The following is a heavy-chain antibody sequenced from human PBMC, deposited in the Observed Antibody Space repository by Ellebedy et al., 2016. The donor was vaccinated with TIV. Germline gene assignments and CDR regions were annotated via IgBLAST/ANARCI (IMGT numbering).Heavy chain of an antibody. D-gene: IGHD6-19*01. CDR2: IWYDGSNK. CDR3: AKHSVAATLGCFDY. CDR1: GFTVSNNY. J-gene: IGHJ4*02. Sequence: GESLKISCAASGFTVSNNYMGWVRQAPEKGLEWVAVIWYDGSNKYYADSVKGRFTISRDNSKNTLNLQMNSLKAEDTAVNYCAKHSVAATLGCFDYWGQGTLITVSS. V-gene: IGHV3-33*06.